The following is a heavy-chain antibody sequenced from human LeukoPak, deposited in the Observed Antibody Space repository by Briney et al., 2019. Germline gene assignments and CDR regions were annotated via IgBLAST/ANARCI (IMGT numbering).Heavy chain of an antibody. D-gene: IGHD3-22*01. V-gene: IGHV1-69*04. J-gene: IGHJ4*02. CDR2: IIPILGIA. Sequence: WASVKVSCKASGYTFTSYAISWVRQAPGQGLEWMGRIIPILGIANYAQKFQGRVTITADKSTSTAYMELSSLRSEDTAVYYCARGASSGYSIDYWGQGTLVTVSS. CDR3: ARGASSGYSIDY. CDR1: GYTFTSYA.